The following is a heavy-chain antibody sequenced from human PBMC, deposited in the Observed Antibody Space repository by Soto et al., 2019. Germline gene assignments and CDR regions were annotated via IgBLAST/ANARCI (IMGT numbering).Heavy chain of an antibody. J-gene: IGHJ4*02. CDR1: GFTFSNFA. CDR3: AKTLYRSSRYFDS. V-gene: IGHV3-23*01. Sequence: EVQLLESGGNLVQPGGSLRLSCAASGFTFSNFATSWVRQAPGKGLEWVSTISGSGGNTWYADSAKGRFTISKDTSKNTLYLEMNSLRAEDTAVYYCAKTLYRSSRYFDSWGQGTLVTVSS. D-gene: IGHD6-13*01. CDR2: ISGSGGNT.